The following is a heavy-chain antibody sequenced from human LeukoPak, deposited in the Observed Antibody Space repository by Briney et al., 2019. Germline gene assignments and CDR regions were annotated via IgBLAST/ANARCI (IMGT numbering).Heavy chain of an antibody. CDR2: ISSSSRSK. CDR1: GVTFSSFS. CDR3: ASQSSGSSTRAPDF. V-gene: IGHV3-48*04. J-gene: IGHJ4*02. D-gene: IGHD1-26*01. Sequence: GGSLRLSCETSGVTFSSFSLNWVRQAPGKGLEWLSYISSSSRSKYYADSVKGRFIVSRDNAENSLYLQMDSLRAEDTALYYCASQSSGSSTRAPDFWGQGTLVTVSS.